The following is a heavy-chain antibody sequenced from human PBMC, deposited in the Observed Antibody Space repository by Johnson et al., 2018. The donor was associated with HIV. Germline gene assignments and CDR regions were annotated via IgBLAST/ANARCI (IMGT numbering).Heavy chain of an antibody. CDR1: GFTFSSYA. J-gene: IGHJ3*02. CDR3: ARDPYTSAGNPFDS. CDR2: ISYDRSNK. Sequence: QVQVVESGGGVVQPGRSLRLSCAASGFTFSSYAMHWVRQAPGKGLEWVAVISYDRSNKYYADSVKGRFTISRDNSKNTLFLQMNSLRAEDTAVYYCARDPYTSAGNPFDSWGQGTRVTVS. V-gene: IGHV3-30-3*01. D-gene: IGHD3-10*01.